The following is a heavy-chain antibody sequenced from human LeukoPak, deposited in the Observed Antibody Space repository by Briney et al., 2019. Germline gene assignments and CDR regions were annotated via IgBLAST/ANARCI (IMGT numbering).Heavy chain of an antibody. CDR3: ARDQFLGYCSSTSCGNAFDI. Sequence: ASVKVSCKASGYTFTSYDINWVRQATGQGLEWMGWMNPNSGNTGYAQKFQGRVTMTRDTSTSTVYMELSSLRSEDTAVYYCARDQFLGYCSSTSCGNAFDIWGQGTMVTVSS. D-gene: IGHD2-2*01. CDR1: GYTFTSYD. J-gene: IGHJ3*02. V-gene: IGHV1-8*01. CDR2: MNPNSGNT.